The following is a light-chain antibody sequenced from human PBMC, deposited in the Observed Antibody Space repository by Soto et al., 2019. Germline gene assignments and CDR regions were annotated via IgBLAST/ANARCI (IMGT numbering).Light chain of an antibody. CDR2: DVS. J-gene: IGLJ2*01. V-gene: IGLV2-11*01. Sequence: SALTQPRSVSGSPGQSVTISCTGTSRDVGAYNYVSWYQQHPGKAPKLIIYDVSKWPSGVPDRFSGSKSGNTASLTISGLQAEDEADYYCCSSAGSYTVVFGGGTKLTVL. CDR1: SRDVGAYNY. CDR3: CSSAGSYTVV.